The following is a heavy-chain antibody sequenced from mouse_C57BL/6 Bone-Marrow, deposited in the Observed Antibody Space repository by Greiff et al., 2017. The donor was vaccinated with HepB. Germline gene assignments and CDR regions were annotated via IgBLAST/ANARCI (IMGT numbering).Heavy chain of an antibody. D-gene: IGHD2-4*01. V-gene: IGHV1-26*01. CDR3: ARSGGLRLNY. CDR1: GYTFNDYY. Sequence: VQLQQSGPELVKPGASVKISCKASGYTFNDYYMNWVKQSHGKSLEWIGDINPNKGGTSYNQKCKGKATLTVDKSSSTAYMELRSLTSEDSAVYYCARSGGLRLNYWGQGTTLTVSS. J-gene: IGHJ2*01. CDR2: INPNKGGT.